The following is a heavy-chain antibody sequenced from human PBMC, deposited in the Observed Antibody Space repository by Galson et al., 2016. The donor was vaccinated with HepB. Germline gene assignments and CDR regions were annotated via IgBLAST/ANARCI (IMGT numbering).Heavy chain of an antibody. CDR1: GFTFSSYS. J-gene: IGHJ6*02. V-gene: IGHV3-48*02. CDR3: ARDRVSGDFWSGYYNGIGMDD. Sequence: SLRLSCAASGFTFSSYSMNWVRQAPGKGLEWVSSIRSSSSTIYYADSVKGRFTISRDNAKNSLYLQMNSLRDEDTAVYYCARDRVSGDFWSGYYNGIGMDDWGQGTTVTVSS. CDR2: IRSSSSTI. D-gene: IGHD3-3*01.